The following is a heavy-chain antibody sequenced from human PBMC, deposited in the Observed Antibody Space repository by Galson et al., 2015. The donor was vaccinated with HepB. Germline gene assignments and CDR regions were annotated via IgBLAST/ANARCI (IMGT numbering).Heavy chain of an antibody. CDR3: ARGGGYDVPLPFFDY. CDR1: GYTFTSYA. Sequence: SVKVSCKASGYTFTSYAMHWVRQAPGQRLEWMGWINAGNGNTKYSQKFQGRVTITRDTSASTAYMELSSLRSEDTAVYYCARGGGYDVPLPFFDYWGQGTLVTVSS. CDR2: INAGNGNT. V-gene: IGHV1-3*01. J-gene: IGHJ4*02. D-gene: IGHD5-12*01.